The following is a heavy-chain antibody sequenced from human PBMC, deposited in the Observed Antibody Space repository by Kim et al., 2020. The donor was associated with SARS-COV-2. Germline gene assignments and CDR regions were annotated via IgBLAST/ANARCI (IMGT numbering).Heavy chain of an antibody. J-gene: IGHJ4*02. CDR3: ARYSSSGLNFDY. V-gene: IGHV4-39*01. Sequence: SSSSDYWGWIRQPPGKGLEWIGNIYYSGSTYYNPSLKSRVTISVDTSRNQFSLKLSSVTAADTAVYYCARYSSSGLNFDYWGQGTLVTVSS. CDR2: IYYSGST. D-gene: IGHD6-6*01. CDR1: SSSSDY.